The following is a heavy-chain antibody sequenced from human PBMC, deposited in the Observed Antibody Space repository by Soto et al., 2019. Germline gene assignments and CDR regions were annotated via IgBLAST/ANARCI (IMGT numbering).Heavy chain of an antibody. V-gene: IGHV1-69*13. Sequence: SVKVSCKASGGTFSSYAISWVRQAPGQGLEWMGGIIPIFGPANYAQKFQGRVTITADESTSTAYMELSSLRSEDTAVYYCAKDRRGRDGYNFGTRYYYGTDVWGQGTTVTVSS. D-gene: IGHD5-12*01. CDR2: IIPIFGPA. CDR3: AKDRRGRDGYNFGTRYYYGTDV. CDR1: GGTFSSYA. J-gene: IGHJ6*02.